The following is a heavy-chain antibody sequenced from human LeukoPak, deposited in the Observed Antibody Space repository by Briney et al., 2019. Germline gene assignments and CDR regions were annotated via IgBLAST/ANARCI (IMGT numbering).Heavy chain of an antibody. CDR1: GFTLSSYW. CDR2: IKSDGSDT. J-gene: IGHJ4*02. D-gene: IGHD1-26*01. V-gene: IGHV3-74*01. CDR3: ARDPESGSTGSY. Sequence: GSLRLSCAASGFTLSSYWMHWVRQVPGKGLVWVSRIKSDGSDTRYADSVKGRFTISRDNAKNTLYLQMNSLRAEDTAVYYCARDPESGSTGSYWGQGTLVTVSS.